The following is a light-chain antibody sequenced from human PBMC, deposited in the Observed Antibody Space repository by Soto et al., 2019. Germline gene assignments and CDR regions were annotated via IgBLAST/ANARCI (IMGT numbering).Light chain of an antibody. CDR1: WYNIGKNL. CDR3: AAWDDSLRAWV. V-gene: IGLV1-47*01. J-gene: IGLJ3*02. CDR2: ITN. Sequence: QLVLTQPPSASGTPGQTVTISCSGGWYNIGKNLGYWYQQLPGTAPKLLIYITNQRPSGVPDRFSGSKSGSSASLAVSGLRSEDEAVYYCAAWDDSLRAWVFGGGTKLTVL.